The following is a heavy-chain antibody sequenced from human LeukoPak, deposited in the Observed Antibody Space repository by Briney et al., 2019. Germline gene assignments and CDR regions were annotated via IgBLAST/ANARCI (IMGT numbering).Heavy chain of an antibody. J-gene: IGHJ3*02. CDR3: ARAEMATIRDAFDI. D-gene: IGHD5-24*01. Sequence: GGSLRLSCAASGFTFDDYAMHWVRQAPGKGLEWVSGISWNSGSIGYADSVKGRFTISRDNAKNTLYLQMNSLRAEDTAVYYCARAEMATIRDAFDIWGQGTMVTVSS. CDR2: ISWNSGSI. V-gene: IGHV3-9*01. CDR1: GFTFDDYA.